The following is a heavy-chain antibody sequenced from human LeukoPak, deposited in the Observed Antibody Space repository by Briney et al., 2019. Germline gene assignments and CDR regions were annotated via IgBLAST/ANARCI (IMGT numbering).Heavy chain of an antibody. CDR1: GFTFGDYA. CDR3: TRDFGDEYYYDGMDV. J-gene: IGHJ6*02. Sequence: GGSLRLSCTASGFTFGDYAMSWVRQAPGKGLEWVGFIRSKAYGGTTEYAASVKGRFTISRDDSKSIAYLQMNGLKTEDTAVYYCTRDFGDEYYYDGMDVWGQGTTVTVSS. V-gene: IGHV3-49*04. CDR2: IRSKAYGGTT. D-gene: IGHD3-22*01.